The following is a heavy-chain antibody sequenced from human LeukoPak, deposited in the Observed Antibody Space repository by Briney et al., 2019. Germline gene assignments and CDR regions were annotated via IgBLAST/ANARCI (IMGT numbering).Heavy chain of an antibody. J-gene: IGHJ6*03. CDR1: GYSFTSYW. Sequence: GESLKTSCKGSGYSFTSYWIGWVRQMPGKGLEWMGIIYPGDSDTRYSPSFQGQVTISADKSISTAYLQWSSLKASDTAMYYCARHNKGYSYGYASGYYYYYMDVWGQGTTVTVSS. CDR3: ARHNKGYSYGYASGYYYYYMDV. D-gene: IGHD5-18*01. CDR2: IYPGDSDT. V-gene: IGHV5-51*01.